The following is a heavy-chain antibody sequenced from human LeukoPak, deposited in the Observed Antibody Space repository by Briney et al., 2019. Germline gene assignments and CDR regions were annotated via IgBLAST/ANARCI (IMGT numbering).Heavy chain of an antibody. CDR3: ARGAEPSNVLRYFDWPTDDAFDI. J-gene: IGHJ3*02. CDR2: INPSGGST. V-gene: IGHV1-46*01. CDR1: GYTFTSYY. D-gene: IGHD3-9*01. Sequence: ASVKVSCTASGYTFTSYYMHWVRQAPGQGLEWMGIINPSGGSTSYAQKFQGRVTMTRDTSTSTVYMELSSLRSEDTAVYYCARGAEPSNVLRYFDWPTDDAFDIWGQGTMVTVSS.